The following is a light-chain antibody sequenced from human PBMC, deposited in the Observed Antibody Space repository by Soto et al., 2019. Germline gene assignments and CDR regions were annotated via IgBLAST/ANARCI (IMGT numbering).Light chain of an antibody. Sequence: QSALTQPASVSGSPGQSITISCTGTSSDVGGYNYVSWYQQHPGKAPKLMIYDVSNRPSGVSNRFSGSKSGNTASLTISGLQAEDEADYYCSSYTSSSTXPYVFGTGTKSPS. CDR2: DVS. V-gene: IGLV2-14*01. CDR3: SSYTSSSTXPYV. CDR1: SSDVGGYNY. J-gene: IGLJ1*01.